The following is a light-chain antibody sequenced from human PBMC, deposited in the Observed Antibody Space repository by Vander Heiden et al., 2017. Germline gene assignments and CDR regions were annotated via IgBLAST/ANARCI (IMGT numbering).Light chain of an antibody. CDR3: CSYAGSSTPVV. V-gene: IGLV2-23*01. CDR1: SSDGGSYNL. CDR2: EGS. J-gene: IGLJ2*01. Sequence: QSALTQPASVSGSPGQSIPISCTGTSSDGGSYNLVSWYQQHPGKAPKLMIYEGSKRPSGVSNRFSGSKSGNTASLTISGLQAEDEADYYCCSYAGSSTPVVFGGGTKLTVL.